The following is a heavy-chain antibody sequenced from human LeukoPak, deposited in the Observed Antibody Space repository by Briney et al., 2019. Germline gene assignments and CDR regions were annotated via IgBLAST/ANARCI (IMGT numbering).Heavy chain of an antibody. V-gene: IGHV3-74*01. CDR2: INPDGSTI. CDR3: ARYNTGSVDY. J-gene: IGHJ4*02. D-gene: IGHD2-8*02. Sequence: PGGSLRLSCAASGFTFSNYWVHWVRQAPGKGLVWVSRINPDGSTINYADSVKGRFTISRDNSKNTLYLQMDSLRAEDTAVYYCARYNTGSVDYWGRGTLVTVSS. CDR1: GFTFSNYW.